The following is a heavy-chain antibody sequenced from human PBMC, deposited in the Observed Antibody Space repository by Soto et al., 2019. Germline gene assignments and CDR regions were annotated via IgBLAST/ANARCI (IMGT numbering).Heavy chain of an antibody. D-gene: IGHD3-22*01. CDR3: ARDHYYDSGGYYFDC. Sequence: QVQLVQSGAEVKKPGASVKVSCKASGYTFTTYGISWVRQAPGQGLEWMGWISPYNGNINYAQKVQGRVTMTTDTSTSTAYMELRSLRSDDTAVYYCARDHYYDSGGYYFDCWGQGTLVTVSS. CDR1: GYTFTTYG. V-gene: IGHV1-18*01. J-gene: IGHJ4*02. CDR2: ISPYNGNI.